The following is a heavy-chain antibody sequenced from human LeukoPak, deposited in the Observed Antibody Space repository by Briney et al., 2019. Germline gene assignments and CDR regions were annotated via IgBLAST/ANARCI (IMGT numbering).Heavy chain of an antibody. CDR3: AMSTLDYGDYQDHDAPDI. CDR1: GYTFSNYW. V-gene: IGHV5-51*01. D-gene: IGHD4-17*01. Sequence: PGESLNISCKGSGYTFSNYWITWVRQVPGKGLEWMGIISPSDSDTRYSPSFQGQVTISADTSISTAYLQWSSLKASDTAMYYCAMSTLDYGDYQDHDAPDIWGQGTMVTVSS. CDR2: ISPSDSDT. J-gene: IGHJ3*02.